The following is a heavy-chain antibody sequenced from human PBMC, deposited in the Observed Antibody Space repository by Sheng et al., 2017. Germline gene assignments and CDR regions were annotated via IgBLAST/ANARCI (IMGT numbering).Heavy chain of an antibody. CDR2: IEGDGSEE. CDR3: ARESTAETPGQ. V-gene: IGHV3-7*01. J-gene: IGHJ4*02. Sequence: EVQLVESGGGLVQPGGSLRLSCVASRFIVSSYWMSWVRQAPGKGLEWVANIEGDGSEENYVDSVKGRFTISRDNTKNSLYLQMNSLRAEDTAVYYCARESTAETPGQWGQGTLVIVSS. CDR1: RFIVSSYW. D-gene: IGHD2-15*01.